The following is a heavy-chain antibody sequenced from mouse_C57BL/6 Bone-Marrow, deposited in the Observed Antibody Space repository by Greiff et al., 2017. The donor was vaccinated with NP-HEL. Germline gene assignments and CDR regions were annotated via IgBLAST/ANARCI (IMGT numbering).Heavy chain of an antibody. CDR3: ARFNYYGSSYADY. D-gene: IGHD1-1*01. Sequence: EVKLMESGGGLVQPGGSLSLSCAASGFTFTDYYMSWVRQPPGKALEWLGFIRNKANGYTTEYSASEKGRFTISRDNSQSILYLQMNALRAEDSATYYCARFNYYGSSYADYWGQGTTLTVSS. J-gene: IGHJ2*01. CDR2: IRNKANGYTT. CDR1: GFTFTDYY. V-gene: IGHV7-3*01.